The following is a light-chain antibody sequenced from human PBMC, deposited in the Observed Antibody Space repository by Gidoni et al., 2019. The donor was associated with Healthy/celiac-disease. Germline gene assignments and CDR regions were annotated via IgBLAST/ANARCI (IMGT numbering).Light chain of an antibody. CDR2: EVS. CDR1: SSDVGSYNL. Sequence: QSALTQPAPVSGSPGQSITISCTGTSSDVGSYNLVSWYQQHPGKAPKLMIYEVSKRPSGVSNRFSGSKSGNTASLTISGLQAEEEADYYCCSYAGSSTPYVFGTGTKVTV. V-gene: IGLV2-23*02. CDR3: CSYAGSSTPYV. J-gene: IGLJ1*01.